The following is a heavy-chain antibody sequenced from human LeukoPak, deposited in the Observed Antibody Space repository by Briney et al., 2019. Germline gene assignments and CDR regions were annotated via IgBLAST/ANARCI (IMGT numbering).Heavy chain of an antibody. D-gene: IGHD6-6*01. CDR3: ATSYSSSSGPFDS. CDR1: RFTFKDYA. V-gene: IGHV3-23*01. J-gene: IGHJ4*02. Sequence: GGSLRLSCAASRFTFKDYAMTWVRQAPGKGLEWVSTISGSGTGTYYADSVKGRFTISRDNSRNTLHLQMDSLRADDTAVYYCATSYSSSSGPFDSWGQGTLVTVSS. CDR2: ISGSGTGT.